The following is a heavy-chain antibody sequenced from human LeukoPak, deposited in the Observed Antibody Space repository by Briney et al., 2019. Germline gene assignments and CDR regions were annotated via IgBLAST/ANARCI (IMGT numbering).Heavy chain of an antibody. J-gene: IGHJ3*02. CDR3: ARDRDGYNDAYDI. D-gene: IGHD5-24*01. CDR2: INPNSGGT. CDR1: GYTFTGYY. V-gene: IGHV1-2*02. Sequence: ASVKVSCKASGYTFTGYYMHWVRQAPGQGLEWMGWINPNSGGTNYAQKFQGRVTMTRDTSISTVYMELSSLKSEDTAVYYCARDRDGYNDAYDIWGQGTMVTVSS.